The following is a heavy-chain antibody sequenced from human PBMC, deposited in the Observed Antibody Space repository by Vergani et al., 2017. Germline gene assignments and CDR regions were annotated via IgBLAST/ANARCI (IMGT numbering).Heavy chain of an antibody. J-gene: IGHJ4*02. D-gene: IGHD6-19*01. V-gene: IGHV3-7*01. CDR2: IKQDGSEK. Sequence: EVQLVESGGGLVQPGGSLRLSYAASGFTFSSYWMSWVRQAPGKGLEWVANIKQDGSEKYYVDSVKGRFTISRDNAKNSLYLQMNSLRAEDTAVYYCARDRQQWLEPVLDYWGQGTLVTVSS. CDR1: GFTFSSYW. CDR3: ARDRQQWLEPVLDY.